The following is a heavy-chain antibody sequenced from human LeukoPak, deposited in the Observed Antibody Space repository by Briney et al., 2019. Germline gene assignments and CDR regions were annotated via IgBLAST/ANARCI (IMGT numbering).Heavy chain of an antibody. Sequence: GASVKVSCKASGGTFSSYAISWVRQAPGQGLEWMGRIIPILGIANYAQKFQGRVTITADESTSTAYMELSSLRSEDTAVYYCGRGYRTYGYYMDVWGKGTTVTVSS. V-gene: IGHV1-69*04. CDR3: GRGYRTYGYYMDV. CDR1: GGTFSSYA. D-gene: IGHD5-18*01. CDR2: IIPILGIA. J-gene: IGHJ6*03.